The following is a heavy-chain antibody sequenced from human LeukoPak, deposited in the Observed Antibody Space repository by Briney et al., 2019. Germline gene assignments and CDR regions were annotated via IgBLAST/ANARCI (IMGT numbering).Heavy chain of an antibody. Sequence: PGGSLRLSCAASGFTVSSNEMSWVRQAPGKGLEWVGCSRHKAKGYSTEYAASVKGRFTISRDDSKNSLYLQMNSLKTEDTAVYYCTRVLAAAANALDIWGQGTMVTVSS. CDR1: GFTVSSNE. CDR2: SRHKAKGYST. CDR3: TRVLAAAANALDI. D-gene: IGHD6-13*01. V-gene: IGHV3-72*01. J-gene: IGHJ3*02.